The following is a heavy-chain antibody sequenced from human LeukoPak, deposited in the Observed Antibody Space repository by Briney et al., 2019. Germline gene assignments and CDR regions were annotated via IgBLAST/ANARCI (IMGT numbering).Heavy chain of an antibody. J-gene: IGHJ3*02. V-gene: IGHV4-59*01. D-gene: IGHD5-24*01. CDR2: IYYSGST. Sequence: SETLSLTCTVSGGSISSYYWSWIRQPPEKGLEWIGYIYYSGSTNYNPSLKSRVTISVDTSKNQFSLKLSSVTAADTAVYYCARHERDASLDHALDIWGQGTMVTVSS. CDR3: ARHERDASLDHALDI. CDR1: GGSISSYY.